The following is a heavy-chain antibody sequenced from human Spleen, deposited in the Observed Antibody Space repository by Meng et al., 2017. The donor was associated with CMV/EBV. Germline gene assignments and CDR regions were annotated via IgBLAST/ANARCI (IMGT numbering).Heavy chain of an antibody. Sequence: GSLRLSCTVSGYSISSGHYWGWIRQSPGKGLEWIGSINHSGSTYYNPSLKSRVTISLDTSKSHFSLKLTSVTAADTAVYYCARAGGATSNFDYWGQGTLVTVS. J-gene: IGHJ4*02. CDR1: GYSISSGHY. D-gene: IGHD1-26*01. V-gene: IGHV4-38-2*02. CDR3: ARAGGATSNFDY. CDR2: INHSGST.